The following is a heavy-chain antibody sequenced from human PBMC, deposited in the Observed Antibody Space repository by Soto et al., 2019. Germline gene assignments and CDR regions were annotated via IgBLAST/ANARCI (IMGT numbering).Heavy chain of an antibody. J-gene: IGHJ4*02. CDR3: ARVAVAATGFDY. CDR1: GGSISSGGYY. CDR2: IDYSGST. Sequence: QVQLQESGPGLVKPSQTLSLTCTVSGGSISSGGYYWSWIRQHPGKGLEWIGYIDYSGSTYYNLSLKSRVTISVDTFKNQSSLQLSSVTAADTAVYYCARVAVAATGFDYWGQGTLVTVSS. V-gene: IGHV4-31*03. D-gene: IGHD2-15*01.